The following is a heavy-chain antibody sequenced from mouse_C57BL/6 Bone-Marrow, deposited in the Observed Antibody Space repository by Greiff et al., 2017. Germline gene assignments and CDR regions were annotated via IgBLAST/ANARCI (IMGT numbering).Heavy chain of an antibody. D-gene: IGHD3-2*02. Sequence: QVQLQQSGPELVKPGASVKISCKASGYTFTDYYINWVKQRPGQGLEWIGWIFPGSGSTYYNEKFKGKATLTVDKSSSTAYMLLSSLTSEDSAVYFCARGTAQATRRDWFAYWGQGTLVTVSA. CDR1: GYTFTDYY. CDR2: IFPGSGST. V-gene: IGHV1-75*01. J-gene: IGHJ3*01. CDR3: ARGTAQATRRDWFAY.